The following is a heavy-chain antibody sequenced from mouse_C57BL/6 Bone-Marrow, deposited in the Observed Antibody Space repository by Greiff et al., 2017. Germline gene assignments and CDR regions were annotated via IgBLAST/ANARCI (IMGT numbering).Heavy chain of an antibody. V-gene: IGHV14-3*01. CDR1: GFNIKNTY. J-gene: IGHJ4*01. D-gene: IGHD1-1*01. CDR2: IDPANGNT. CDR3: ARSPPYYYGRGAMDY. Sequence: DVKLQESVAELVRPGASVKLSCTASGFNIKNTYMHWVKQRPEQGLEWIGRIDPANGNTKYAPKFQGKATMTADTSSNTAYLQLSSLTSEDTAIYYCARSPPYYYGRGAMDYLGQGTSVTVSS.